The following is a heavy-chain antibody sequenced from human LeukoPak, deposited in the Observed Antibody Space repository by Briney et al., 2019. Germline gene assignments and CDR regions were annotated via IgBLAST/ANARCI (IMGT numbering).Heavy chain of an antibody. CDR1: GITLSNYG. V-gene: IGHV3-23*01. D-gene: IGHD2-15*01. CDR3: AKRGVVIRVILVGFHKEAYYFDS. Sequence: GGSLRLSCVVSGITLSNYGMGWVRQAPGKGLEWVAGISDSGRSTNYANSVKGRFTISRVNPKNTLYLQMNSLRAEDTAVYFCAKRGVVIRVILVGFHKEAYYFDSWGQGALVTVSS. J-gene: IGHJ4*02. CDR2: ISDSGRST.